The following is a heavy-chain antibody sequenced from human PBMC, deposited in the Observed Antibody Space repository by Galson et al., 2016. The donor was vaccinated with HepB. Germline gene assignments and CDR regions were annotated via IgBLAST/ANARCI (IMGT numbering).Heavy chain of an antibody. V-gene: IGHV3-30*18. CDR3: AKDGRIYCSSASCHDHFHY. CDR1: GFTFSRYG. CDR2: ISYDGSNK. Sequence: SLRLSCAVSGFTFSRYGMYWVRQAPGKGLEWVAFISYDGSNKKYADSVKGRFTISRDNSKKTLYLQMNSLRAEDTAVYYCAKDGRIYCSSASCHDHFHYWGQGTLVTVSS. J-gene: IGHJ4*02. D-gene: IGHD2-2*01.